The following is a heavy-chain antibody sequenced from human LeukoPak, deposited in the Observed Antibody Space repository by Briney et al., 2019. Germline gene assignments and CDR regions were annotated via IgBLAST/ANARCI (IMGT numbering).Heavy chain of an antibody. CDR1: GGSFSGYY. Sequence: SETLSLTCAVYGGSFSGYYWSWIRQPPGKGLEWIGEINHSGSTNYNPSLKSRVTISVDMSKNQFSLKLSSVTAADTAVYYCARGVVPAAIRPYYYYGMDVWGQGTTVTVSS. J-gene: IGHJ6*02. D-gene: IGHD2-2*02. V-gene: IGHV4-34*01. CDR3: ARGVVPAAIRPYYYYGMDV. CDR2: INHSGST.